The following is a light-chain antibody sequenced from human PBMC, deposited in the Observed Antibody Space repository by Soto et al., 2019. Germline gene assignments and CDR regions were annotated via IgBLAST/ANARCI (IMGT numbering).Light chain of an antibody. CDR1: QSVRTY. CDR3: HQYGRATRT. Sequence: EIVLTQSPVTRSLSPGERATLSGRASQSVRTYLAWYQVNTGQAPRLLIYDASRRASGVPARCSGSGSGTDFTLTISRLETEDWEVYHCHQYGRATRTFGQGTKVDIK. J-gene: IGKJ1*01. V-gene: IGKV3-20*01. CDR2: DAS.